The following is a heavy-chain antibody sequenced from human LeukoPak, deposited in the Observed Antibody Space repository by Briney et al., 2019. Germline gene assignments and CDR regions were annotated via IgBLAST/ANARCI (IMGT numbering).Heavy chain of an antibody. V-gene: IGHV4-34*01. D-gene: IGHD5-24*01. J-gene: IGHJ4*02. CDR3: ARSLRWLQRTFDY. CDR1: GGSFSGYY. CDR2: INHSGGT. Sequence: SETLSLTCAVYGGSFSGYYWSWIRQPPGKGLEWIGEINHSGGTNYNPSLKSRATISVDTSKNQFSLKLSSVTAADTAVYYCARSLRWLQRTFDYWGQGTLVTVSS.